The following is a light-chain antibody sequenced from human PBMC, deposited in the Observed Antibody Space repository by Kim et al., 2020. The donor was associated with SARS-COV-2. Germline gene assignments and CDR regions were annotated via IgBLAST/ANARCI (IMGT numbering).Light chain of an antibody. J-gene: IGLJ2*01. V-gene: IGLV3-1*01. CDR3: QAWDSGTAVV. CDR1: ELGDKY. Sequence: SYELTQPPSVSVSPGQTASITCSGDELGDKYVFWYQQKPGQSPLLFIYQDTKRPSGIPERFSASNSGNTATLTIIGTQATDEAAYYCQAWDSGTAVVFVG. CDR2: QDT.